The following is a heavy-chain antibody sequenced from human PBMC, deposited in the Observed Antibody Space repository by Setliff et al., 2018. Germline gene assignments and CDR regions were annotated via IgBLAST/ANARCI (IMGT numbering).Heavy chain of an antibody. Sequence: SVKVSCKASGGTFSSYAISWVREAPGQGLEWMGGIIPMFGTNYAQKFQGRVTITADESTSTAYMELSSPGSEDTAVYYCAGGQPLVRKYYYYMDVWGKGTTVTVSS. D-gene: IGHD3-10*01. CDR1: GGTFSSYA. J-gene: IGHJ6*03. V-gene: IGHV1-69*13. CDR2: IIPMFGT. CDR3: AGGQPLVRKYYYYMDV.